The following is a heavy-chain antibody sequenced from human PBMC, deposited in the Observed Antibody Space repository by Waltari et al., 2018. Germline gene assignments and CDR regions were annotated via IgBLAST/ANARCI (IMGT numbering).Heavy chain of an antibody. V-gene: IGHV4-61*02. CDR3: AREGAVAGTFDY. D-gene: IGHD6-19*01. Sequence: QVQLQESGPGLVKPSQTLSLTCTVSGGSISSGSYYWSWIRQPAGKGLEWIGRIYTSGGTNYNPALKSRVTISVDTSKNQFSLKLSSVTAADTAVYYCAREGAVAGTFDYWGQGTLVTVSS. CDR2: IYTSGGT. J-gene: IGHJ4*02. CDR1: GGSISSGSYY.